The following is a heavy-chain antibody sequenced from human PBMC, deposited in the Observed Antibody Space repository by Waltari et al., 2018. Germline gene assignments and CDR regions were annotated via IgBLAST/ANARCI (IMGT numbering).Heavy chain of an antibody. CDR3: ASGWELLNFDY. V-gene: IGHV3-30-3*01. Sequence: QVQLVESGGGVVQPGRSLRLSCAASGFTFSSYAMHWVRQAPGKGLGWVAVISDDGSNKDYADSVKGRFTISRDNSKNTLYLQMNSLRAEDTAVYYCASGWELLNFDYWGQGTLVTVSS. D-gene: IGHD1-26*01. CDR1: GFTFSSYA. J-gene: IGHJ4*02. CDR2: ISDDGSNK.